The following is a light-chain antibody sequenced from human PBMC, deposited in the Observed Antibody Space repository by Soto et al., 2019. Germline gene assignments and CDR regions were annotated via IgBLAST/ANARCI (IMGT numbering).Light chain of an antibody. CDR1: QSVSSH. Sequence: EIVMTQSPATLSVSRGERATLSCRASQSVSSHLAWYQQKPGQAPRLLMYGASIRPSGIPARFRGSGSETEFSLTISSRQSEDCAGYYCQQYTNWPFTFGQGTRLEIK. V-gene: IGKV3-15*01. CDR2: GAS. CDR3: QQYTNWPFT. J-gene: IGKJ2*01.